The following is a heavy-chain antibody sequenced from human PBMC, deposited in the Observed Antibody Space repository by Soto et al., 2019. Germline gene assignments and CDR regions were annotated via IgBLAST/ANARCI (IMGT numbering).Heavy chain of an antibody. CDR2: INTADDNT. J-gene: IGHJ4*02. CDR3: ARAARSISSSWSELDY. CDR1: GYTFTSYA. Sequence: ASVRVSCKASGYTFTSYALHWVRQAPGQRLEWMGWINTADDNTIYSQKLQGRVTFTRDTSASIAYMELSSLRSEDTAAYYCARAARSISSSWSELDYWGQGTLVTVSS. V-gene: IGHV1-3*04. D-gene: IGHD6-13*01.